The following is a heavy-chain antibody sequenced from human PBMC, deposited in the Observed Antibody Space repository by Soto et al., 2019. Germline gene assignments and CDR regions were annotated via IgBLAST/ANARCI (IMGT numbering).Heavy chain of an antibody. CDR3: ARDLVTMIVVVTHDAFDI. V-gene: IGHV1-18*01. Sequence: ASVKVSCKASGYTFTSYGISRVRQAPGQVLEWMGWISAHNGNTNYAQKLQGRVTMTTDTSTSTAYMELRSLRSDDTAVYYCARDLVTMIVVVTHDAFDIWG. D-gene: IGHD3-22*01. CDR2: ISAHNGNT. J-gene: IGHJ3*02. CDR1: GYTFTSYG.